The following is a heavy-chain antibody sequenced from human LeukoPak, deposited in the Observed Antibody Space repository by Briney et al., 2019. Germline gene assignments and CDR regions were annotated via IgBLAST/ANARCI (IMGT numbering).Heavy chain of an antibody. D-gene: IGHD3-22*01. J-gene: IGHJ4*02. V-gene: IGHV4-34*01. CDR1: GGSFSGYY. Sequence: PSETLSLTCAVYGGSFSGYYWSWIRQPPGKGLEWIGEINHSGSTNYNPSLKSRVTISVDTSKNQFSLKLSSVTAADTAVYYCARSAGDYYDSSGYLFFLDYWGQGTLVTVSS. CDR3: ARSAGDYYDSSGYLFFLDY. CDR2: INHSGST.